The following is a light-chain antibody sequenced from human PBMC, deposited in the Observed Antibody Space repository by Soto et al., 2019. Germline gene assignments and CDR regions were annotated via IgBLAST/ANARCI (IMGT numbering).Light chain of an antibody. CDR1: ESVGRSY. Sequence: ENVLTQSPGTLTLSPGERATLSCRASESVGRSYLAWFQQKPGQVPRLVVSGASSRATGIPDGFRGSGSGTDFTLTISRLEPEDFAVYYCQQYATSPITFGQGTRLEIK. J-gene: IGKJ5*01. V-gene: IGKV3-20*01. CDR3: QQYATSPIT. CDR2: GAS.